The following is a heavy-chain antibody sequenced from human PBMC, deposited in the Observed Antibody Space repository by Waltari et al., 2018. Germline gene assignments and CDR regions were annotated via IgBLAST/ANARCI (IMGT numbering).Heavy chain of an antibody. CDR3: AGRPLYTVVWHGFDY. CDR2: IFYTGNV. J-gene: IGHJ4*02. CDR1: NGSISTNTYS. Sequence: QLQLQESGPGLVKPSETLSLTCNVSNGSISTNTYSWAWIRQPPGKGLEWIGSIFYTGNVYYNPSRQSRVTMSVDTSRNQFSLKLRSVTAADTAVYYCAGRPLYTVVWHGFDYWGRGALVTVSS. D-gene: IGHD2-2*02. V-gene: IGHV4-39*07.